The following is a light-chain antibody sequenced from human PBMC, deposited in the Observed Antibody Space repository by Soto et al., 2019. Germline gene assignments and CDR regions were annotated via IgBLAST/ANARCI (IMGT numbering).Light chain of an antibody. CDR1: QSIGST. J-gene: IGKJ3*01. Sequence: EIVLTQSPDTLSLSPGERAIFSCRTSQSIGSTLAWYQHKPGQAPRLLIYDASKRATGIPARFSGSGSGTDFTLTISSLEPEDFAVYFRQQRSKWPVTFGPGTTVDIK. CDR2: DAS. CDR3: QQRSKWPVT. V-gene: IGKV3-11*01.